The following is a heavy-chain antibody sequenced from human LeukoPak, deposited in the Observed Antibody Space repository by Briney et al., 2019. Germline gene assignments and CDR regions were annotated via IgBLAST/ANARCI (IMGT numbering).Heavy chain of an antibody. CDR1: GYTFTSYY. J-gene: IGHJ5*02. D-gene: IGHD1-14*01. CDR2: INPSDGST. CDR3: ARAWRYTDWFDP. V-gene: IGHV1-46*01. Sequence: ASVKVPCKASGYTFTSYYMHWVRQAPGQGLEWMGVINPSDGSTTYAQKFQGRVTVTRDTSTSTVYMELSSLRSEDTAVYYCARAWRYTDWFDPWGQGTLVTVSS.